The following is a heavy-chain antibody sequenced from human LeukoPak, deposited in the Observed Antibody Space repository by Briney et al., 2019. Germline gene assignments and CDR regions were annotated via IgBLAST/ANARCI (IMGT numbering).Heavy chain of an antibody. CDR2: IDWDDDK. Sequence: SGPTLVNPTQTLTLTCTFSGFSLSTSGMCVSWIRQPPGKALEWLARIDWDDDKYYSTSLKTRLTISKDTSKNQVVLTMTNMDPVDTATYYCARSTAVTSYYYYYYMDVWGKGTTVTVS. CDR1: GFSLSTSGMC. CDR3: ARSTAVTSYYYYYYMDV. V-gene: IGHV2-70*11. J-gene: IGHJ6*03. D-gene: IGHD4-17*01.